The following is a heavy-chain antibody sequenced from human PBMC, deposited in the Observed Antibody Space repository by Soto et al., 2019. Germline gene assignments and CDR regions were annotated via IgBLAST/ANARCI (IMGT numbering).Heavy chain of an antibody. CDR3: ARYYSSSWYNWFDP. Sequence: EVQLLESGGGLVQPGGSLRLSCAASGFTFSSYAMSWVRQAPGKGLEWVSAFSGSGGSTYYADSVKGRFTISRDNSKNTLYLQMNSLRAEDTAVYYCARYYSSSWYNWFDPWGQGTLVTVSS. V-gene: IGHV3-23*01. CDR1: GFTFSSYA. J-gene: IGHJ5*02. CDR2: FSGSGGST. D-gene: IGHD6-13*01.